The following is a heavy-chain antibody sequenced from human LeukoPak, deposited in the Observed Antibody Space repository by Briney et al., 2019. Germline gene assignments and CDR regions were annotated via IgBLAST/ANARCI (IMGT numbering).Heavy chain of an antibody. CDR2: ISYDGSNK. Sequence: PGRSLRLSCAASGFTSSSYGMHWVRQAPGKGLEWVAVISYDGSNKYYADSVKGRFTISRDNSKNTLYLQMNSLRAEDTAVYYCAKDLLEYYYDSSDQWGQGTLVTVSS. J-gene: IGHJ4*02. V-gene: IGHV3-30*18. CDR1: GFTSSSYG. CDR3: AKDLLEYYYDSSDQ. D-gene: IGHD3-22*01.